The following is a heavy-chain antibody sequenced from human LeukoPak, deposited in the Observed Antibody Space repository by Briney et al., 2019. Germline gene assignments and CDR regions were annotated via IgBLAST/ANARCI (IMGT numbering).Heavy chain of an antibody. CDR1: GFTFDDYA. D-gene: IGHD2-2*01. CDR3: AACSSTSCYAGFDP. Sequence: GRSLRLSCAASGFTFDDYAMHWVRQAPGKGLEWVSGISWNSGSIGYADSVKGRFTISRDNAKNSLYLQMNSLRADDTALYYCAACSSTSCYAGFDPWGQGTLVTVSS. J-gene: IGHJ5*02. CDR2: ISWNSGSI. V-gene: IGHV3-9*01.